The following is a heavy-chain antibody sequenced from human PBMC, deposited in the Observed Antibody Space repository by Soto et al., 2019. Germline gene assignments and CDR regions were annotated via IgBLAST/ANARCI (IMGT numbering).Heavy chain of an antibody. Sequence: QVQLVQSGAEVKKPGASVKVSCKASGYTFTSYDINWVRQATGQGLEWMGWMNPNSGNTGYAQKFQGRVTMTMHTSRSTAYMERSSLRSEYTAVYYCARVVTIFGVVIYYYYGMDVWGQGTTVTVSS. CDR1: GYTFTSYD. CDR2: MNPNSGNT. J-gene: IGHJ6*02. D-gene: IGHD3-3*01. CDR3: ARVVTIFGVVIYYYYGMDV. V-gene: IGHV1-8*01.